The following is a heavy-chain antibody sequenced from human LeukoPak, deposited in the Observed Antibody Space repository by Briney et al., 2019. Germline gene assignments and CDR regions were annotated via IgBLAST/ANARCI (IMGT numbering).Heavy chain of an antibody. CDR3: AKVHQFSYCINGIYFFMDV. V-gene: IGHV3-11*04. J-gene: IGHJ6*03. Sequence: PGGSLRLSCAASGFTFSDYYMSWIRQAPGKGLEWVSYISNSGSTIYYADSVKGRFTISRDNAKNSLYLQMNSLRAEDTAVYYCAKVHQFSYCINGIYFFMDVWGKGTTVTVSS. CDR1: GFTFSDYY. CDR2: ISNSGSTI. D-gene: IGHD2-8*01.